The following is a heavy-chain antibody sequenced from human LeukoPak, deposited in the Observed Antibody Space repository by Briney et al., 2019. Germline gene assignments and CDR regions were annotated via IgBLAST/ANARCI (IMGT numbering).Heavy chain of an antibody. V-gene: IGHV3-21*01. J-gene: IGHJ4*02. CDR2: ISSSSSYI. CDR1: GFTFSSYS. Sequence: GGSLRLSCAASGFTFSSYSVNWVRQAPGKGLEWVSSISSSSSYIYYADSVKGRFTISRDNAKNSLYLQMNSLRAEDTAVYYCARGAPGRTDYWGQGTLVTVSP. D-gene: IGHD1-14*01. CDR3: ARGAPGRTDY.